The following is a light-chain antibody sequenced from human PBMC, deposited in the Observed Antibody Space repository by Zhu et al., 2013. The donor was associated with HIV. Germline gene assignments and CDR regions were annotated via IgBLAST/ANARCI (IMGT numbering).Light chain of an antibody. CDR1: SSNIGGNA. Sequence: QSVLTQPPSASGTPGQRVTISCSGASSNIGGNAVNWYQQLPGTAPKLLIYGNNQRPSGVPDRFPGSKSGTSASLAISGLQSEDEADYYCAAWDDSLNGWVFGGGTKLTVL. CDR2: GNN. J-gene: IGLJ3*02. CDR3: AAWDDSLNGWV. V-gene: IGLV1-44*01.